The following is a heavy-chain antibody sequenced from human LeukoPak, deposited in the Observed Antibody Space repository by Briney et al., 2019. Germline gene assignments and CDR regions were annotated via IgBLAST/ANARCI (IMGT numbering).Heavy chain of an antibody. CDR2: IYPGDSDT. V-gene: IGHV5-51*01. Sequence: GESLKISCQGSGYSFTSYWIGWVRQMPGKGLEWMGIIYPGDSDTRYSPSFQGHVTISADKSISTAYLQWSSLKASDTAMYYCARHGSTANYYYGMDVWGQGTTVTVSS. J-gene: IGHJ6*02. CDR1: GYSFTSYW. D-gene: IGHD5-12*01. CDR3: ARHGSTANYYYGMDV.